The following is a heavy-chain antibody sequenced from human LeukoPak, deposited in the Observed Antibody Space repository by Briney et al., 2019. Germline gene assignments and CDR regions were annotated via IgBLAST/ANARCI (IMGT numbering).Heavy chain of an antibody. D-gene: IGHD4-17*01. CDR2: IGGTHSNI. J-gene: IGHJ4*02. Sequence: GGSLRLSCAASGFTFSIYSMNWVRQAPGKGLEWVSYIGGTHSNIYYADSVKGRFTISRDDAKNALYLQMNSLRDEDTAVYYCARDQYGDYALDYWGQGTPVTVSS. V-gene: IGHV3-48*02. CDR3: ARDQYGDYALDY. CDR1: GFTFSIYS.